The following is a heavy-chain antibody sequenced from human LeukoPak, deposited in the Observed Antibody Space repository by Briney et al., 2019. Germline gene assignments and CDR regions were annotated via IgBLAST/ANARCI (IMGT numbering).Heavy chain of an antibody. V-gene: IGHV3-9*01. CDR2: ISWNSGSI. Sequence: GGSLRLSCAASGFTFDDYAMHWVRQAPGKGLEWVSGISWNSGSIGYADSVKGRFTISRDNAKNSLYLQMNSLRAEDTAVYYCARARGSTWLQYYFDYWGPGSLVTVSS. CDR1: GFTFDDYA. D-gene: IGHD5-24*01. J-gene: IGHJ4*02. CDR3: ARARGSTWLQYYFDY.